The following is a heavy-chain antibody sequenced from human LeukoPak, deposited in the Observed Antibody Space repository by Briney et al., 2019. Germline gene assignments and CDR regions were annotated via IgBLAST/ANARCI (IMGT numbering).Heavy chain of an antibody. CDR3: ARHGAYGDPFDY. D-gene: IGHD4-17*01. CDR1: GGSISRSGHY. CDR2: ISYSGIT. J-gene: IGHJ4*02. V-gene: IGHV4-39*01. Sequence: SETLSLTGTVSGGSISRSGHYWGWIRQPPGKGLEWIGSISYSGITYYNPSLKSRVAISLDTSKNQFSLRLTSVTAADTALFYCARHGAYGDPFDYWGQGTLVTVSS.